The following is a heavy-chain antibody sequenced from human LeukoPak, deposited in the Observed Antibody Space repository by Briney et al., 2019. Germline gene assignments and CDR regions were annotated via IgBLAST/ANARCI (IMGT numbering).Heavy chain of an antibody. V-gene: IGHV3-23*01. CDR3: AKGHCSSTSCYPYYFDY. D-gene: IGHD2-2*01. J-gene: IGHJ4*02. CDR1: GFTFSSYA. Sequence: GRSLRLSCAASGFTFSSYAMSWVRQAPGKGLEWVSAISGSGGSTYYADSVKGRFTISRDNSKNTLYLQMNSLRAEDTAVYYCAKGHCSSTSCYPYYFDYWGQGTLVTVSS. CDR2: ISGSGGST.